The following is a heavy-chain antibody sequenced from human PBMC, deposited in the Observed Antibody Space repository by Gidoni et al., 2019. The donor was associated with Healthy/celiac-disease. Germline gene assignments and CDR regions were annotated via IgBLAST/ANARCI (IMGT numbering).Heavy chain of an antibody. CDR3: TTEENYYYGSGSSPKFDY. CDR2: IKSKTDGGKT. J-gene: IGHJ4*02. V-gene: IGHV3-15*01. CDR1: GFTFSTAW. Sequence: EVQLVESGGGLVKPGGSLRLPCAASGFTFSTAWMSWVRQAPGKGLEWVGRIKSKTDGGKTDYAAPVKGRFTISRDDSKNTLYLQMNSLKTEDTAVYYCTTEENYYYGSGSSPKFDYWGQGTLVTVSS. D-gene: IGHD3-10*01.